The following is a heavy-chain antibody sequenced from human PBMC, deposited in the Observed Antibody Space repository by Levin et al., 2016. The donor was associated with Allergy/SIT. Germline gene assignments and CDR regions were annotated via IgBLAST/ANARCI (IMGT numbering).Heavy chain of an antibody. V-gene: IGHV5-10-1*01. D-gene: IGHD1-26*01. Sequence: VRQMPGKGLEWMGRIDPSDSYTNYSPSFQGHVTISADKSISTAYLQWSSLKASDTAMYYCARHQDYSGSRGGYYYYMDVWGKGTTVTVSS. J-gene: IGHJ6*03. CDR2: IDPSDSYT. CDR3: ARHQDYSGSRGGYYYYMDV.